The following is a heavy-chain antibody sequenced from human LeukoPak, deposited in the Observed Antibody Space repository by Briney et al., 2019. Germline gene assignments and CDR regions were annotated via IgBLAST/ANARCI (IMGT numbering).Heavy chain of an antibody. CDR3: ARSVIRYFDWPCYFDY. V-gene: IGHV1-8*01. D-gene: IGHD3-9*01. CDR1: GYTFTSYD. Sequence: ASVKVSCKASGYTFTSYDINWVRQATGQGLEWMGWMNPNSGNTGYAQKFQGRVTMTRNTSISTAYMELSSLRSEDTAVYYCARSVIRYFDWPCYFDYWGQGTLVTVSS. J-gene: IGHJ4*02. CDR2: MNPNSGNT.